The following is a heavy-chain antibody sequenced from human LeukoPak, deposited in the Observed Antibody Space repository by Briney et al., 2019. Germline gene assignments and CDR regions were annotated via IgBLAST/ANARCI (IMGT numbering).Heavy chain of an antibody. CDR1: GFTFSSYW. CDR2: IKQDGSEK. D-gene: IGHD6-19*01. CDR3: ARDLWYSSGWYHYYYYYMDV. Sequence: GGSLRLSCAASGFTFSSYWMSWVRQAPGKGLEWVGNIKQDGSEKYYVDSVKGRFTISRDNAKNSLYLQMNSLRAEDTAVYYCARDLWYSSGWYHYYYYYMDVWGKGTTVTVSS. V-gene: IGHV3-7*01. J-gene: IGHJ6*03.